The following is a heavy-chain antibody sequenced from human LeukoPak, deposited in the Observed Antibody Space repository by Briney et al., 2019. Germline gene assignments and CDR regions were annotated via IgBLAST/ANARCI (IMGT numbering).Heavy chain of an antibody. V-gene: IGHV1-18*01. CDR1: GYTFTSYA. CDR2: ISSYNGNT. J-gene: IGHJ4*02. Sequence: ASVRVSCKTSGYTFTSYAISWVRQAPGQGLEWMGWISSYNGNTHYAQKLQGRVTMTTDTSTSTAYMELRSLRSDDTAVYYCARQSRSCPYDYWGQGTLVTVSS. CDR3: ARQSRSCPYDY.